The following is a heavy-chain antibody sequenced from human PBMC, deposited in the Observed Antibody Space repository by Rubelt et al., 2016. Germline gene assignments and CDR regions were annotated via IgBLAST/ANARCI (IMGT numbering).Heavy chain of an antibody. V-gene: IGHV4-31*03. CDR1: GRSLSSGGYY. J-gene: IGHJ4*02. Sequence: QVQLQEWGPGLAKPSQTLSLTCSVSGRSLSSGGYYWNWIRQHPGKGLEWIGEINHSGSTNYNPSLMIGGTISVDTSKNQFALKRSSVTSADTAVYYGARGPPVDIVVVPAAPFDDWGQGTLVTVSS. D-gene: IGHD2-2*01. CDR2: INHSGST. CDR3: ARGPPVDIVVVPAAPFDD.